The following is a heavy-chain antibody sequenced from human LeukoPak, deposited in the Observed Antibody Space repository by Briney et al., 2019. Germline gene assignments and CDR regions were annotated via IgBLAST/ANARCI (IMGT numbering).Heavy chain of an antibody. V-gene: IGHV4-39*01. CDR1: GGSISSSSYY. D-gene: IGHD6-6*01. Sequence: SETLSLTCIVSGGSISSSSYYWGWIRQPPGTGLEWIGSIYYSGSTYYNPSLKSRVTISVDTSKNQFSLKLSSVTAADTAVYYCARREAARRYYFDYWGQGTLVTVSS. CDR3: ARREAARRYYFDY. J-gene: IGHJ4*02. CDR2: IYYSGST.